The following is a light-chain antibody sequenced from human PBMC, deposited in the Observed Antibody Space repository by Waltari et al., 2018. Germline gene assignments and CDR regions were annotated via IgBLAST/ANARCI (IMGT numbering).Light chain of an antibody. CDR3: SSYTSSSTF. CDR1: TSAVGVYNY. Sequence: QSALTQPASVPGSPGQAITTSATVTTSAVGVYNYLSWYQQHPGKAPKLMIYDVSKRPSGVSNRFSGSKSGNTASLTISGLQAEDEADYYCSSYTSSSTFFGTGTKVTVL. CDR2: DVS. V-gene: IGLV2-14*01. J-gene: IGLJ1*01.